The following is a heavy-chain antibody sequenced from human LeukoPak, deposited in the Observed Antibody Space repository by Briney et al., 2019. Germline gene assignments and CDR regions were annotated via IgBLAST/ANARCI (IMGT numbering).Heavy chain of an antibody. Sequence: PGGSLRLSCAASGFTVSSNYMSWVRQAPGKGLEWVSIIYSGGSTYYADSVKGRFTISRDNSKNTLYLQMNSLRAEDTAVYYCARVRRITIFGVVNNHGFDYWGQGTLVTVSS. D-gene: IGHD3-3*01. CDR3: ARVRRITIFGVVNNHGFDY. CDR2: IYSGGST. V-gene: IGHV3-53*01. J-gene: IGHJ4*02. CDR1: GFTVSSNY.